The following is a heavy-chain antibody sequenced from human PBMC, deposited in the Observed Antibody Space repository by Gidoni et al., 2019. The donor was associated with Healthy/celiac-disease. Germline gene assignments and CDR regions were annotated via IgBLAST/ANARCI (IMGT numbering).Heavy chain of an antibody. CDR2: INSDGSST. CDR1: GFTGSSYW. V-gene: IGHV3-74*01. J-gene: IGHJ5*02. Sequence: LRISCAASGFTGSSYWMHWVRQAPGKGLVWVSRINSDGSSTSYADSVKGRFTISRDNAKNTLYLQMNSLRAEDTAVYFCARGGSGSYPHCFVPWGQGTLVTVSS. D-gene: IGHD1-26*01. CDR3: ARGGSGSYPHCFVP.